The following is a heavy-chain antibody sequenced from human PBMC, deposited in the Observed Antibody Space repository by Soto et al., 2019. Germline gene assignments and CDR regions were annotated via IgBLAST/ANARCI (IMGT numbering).Heavy chain of an antibody. CDR3: ARVAVAARPRWYNWFDP. J-gene: IGHJ5*02. CDR1: GYTFTDYD. D-gene: IGHD2-15*01. Sequence: QEQLVQSGAEVTKPGASVKVSCKTSGYTFTDYDINWVRQATGQGLECIGWMNPNSGETGYAHKFQGRVTMTRSPSLNTAYLELSSLRSEDTAVYYCARVAVAARPRWYNWFDPWGEGTLVTVSS. CDR2: MNPNSGET. V-gene: IGHV1-8*01.